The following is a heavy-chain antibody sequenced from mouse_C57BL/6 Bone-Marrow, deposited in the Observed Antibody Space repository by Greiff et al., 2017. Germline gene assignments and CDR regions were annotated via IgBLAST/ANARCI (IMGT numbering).Heavy chain of an antibody. J-gene: IGHJ2*01. CDR1: GYTFPEYY. V-gene: IGHV1-26*01. CDR2: INPNNGCT. D-gene: IGHD1-1*01. Sequence: EVQLPQSGPELVKPGASVEISCKASGYTFPEYYINWVKPSPGKSLWWIGDINPNNGCTSYNPKFKGKATLTVDKSSSTAYMELRSLTSEDSAVYYCAREGSSEYFDYWGQGTTLTVSS. CDR3: AREGSSEYFDY.